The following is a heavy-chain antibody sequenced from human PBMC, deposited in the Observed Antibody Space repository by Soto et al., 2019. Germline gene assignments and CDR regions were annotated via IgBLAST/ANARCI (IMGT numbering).Heavy chain of an antibody. CDR3: ARPGRLFDY. J-gene: IGHJ4*02. V-gene: IGHV4-34*01. CDR2: INYSGRT. Sequence: QVQLQQWGAGLLKPSETLSLTCAVHGGCLSDFYWSWIRQPPGTGLEWIGEINYSGRTNYNPSLKSRVTISVDTSKNQFSLKLISLTAPDTAVYYSARPGRLFDYWGQGISLTVSS. CDR1: GGCLSDFY.